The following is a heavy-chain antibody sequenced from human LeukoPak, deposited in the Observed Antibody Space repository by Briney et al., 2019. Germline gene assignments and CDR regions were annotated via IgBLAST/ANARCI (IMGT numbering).Heavy chain of an antibody. J-gene: IGHJ5*02. V-gene: IGHV4-34*01. CDR2: INHSGST. CDR3: ARGRRWFDP. Sequence: SETLSLTCAGYGGSFSGYYWSWIRQPPGKGLEWIGEINHSGSTNYNPSLKSRVTISVDTSKNQFSLKLSSVTAADTAVYYCARGRRWFDPWGQGTLVTVSS. CDR1: GGSFSGYY.